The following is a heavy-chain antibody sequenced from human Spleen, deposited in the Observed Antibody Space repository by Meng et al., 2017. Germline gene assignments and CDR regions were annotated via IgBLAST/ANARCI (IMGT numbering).Heavy chain of an antibody. CDR2: MNPNSGNT. Sequence: ASVKVSCKASGYTFTSYDINWVRQATGQGLEWMGWMNPNSGNTGYAQKFQGRVTITRNTSISTAYMELSSLRSEDTAVYYCARDEDISAAGYLLGDFWGQGTLVTSPQ. CDR3: ARDEDISAAGYLLGDF. V-gene: IGHV1-8*03. J-gene: IGHJ4*02. D-gene: IGHD6-13*01. CDR1: GYTFTSYD.